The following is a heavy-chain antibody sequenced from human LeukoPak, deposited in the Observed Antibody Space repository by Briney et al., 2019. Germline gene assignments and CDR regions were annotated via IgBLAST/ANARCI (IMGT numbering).Heavy chain of an antibody. V-gene: IGHV3-20*01. Sequence: GGSLRLSCAASGFTFDDYGMSWVRQAPGKGLEWVSGINWNGGSTGYADSVKGRFTISRDNAKNSLYLQMNSLRAEDTALYDCARGSGGTQPYHFDYWGQGTLVTVSS. CDR3: ARGSGGTQPYHFDY. D-gene: IGHD6-19*01. CDR2: INWNGGST. J-gene: IGHJ4*02. CDR1: GFTFDDYG.